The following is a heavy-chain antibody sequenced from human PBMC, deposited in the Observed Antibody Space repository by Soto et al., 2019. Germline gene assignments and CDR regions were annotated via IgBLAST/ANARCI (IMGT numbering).Heavy chain of an antibody. CDR1: GFTFSRDE. V-gene: IGHV3-48*03. J-gene: IGHJ4*02. CDR2: IQNHGYST. D-gene: IGHD1-20*01. CDR3: ARGYDAGCHFGY. Sequence: EVQLVESGGGLVQPGGSLRLSCEASGFTFSRDEMNWVRQAPGKGLEWIAYIQNHGYSTHYADSVKGRFTISRDNAKNTLYLQMSSLTAEDTEIYYCARGYDAGCHFGYWGQGVLVTVSS.